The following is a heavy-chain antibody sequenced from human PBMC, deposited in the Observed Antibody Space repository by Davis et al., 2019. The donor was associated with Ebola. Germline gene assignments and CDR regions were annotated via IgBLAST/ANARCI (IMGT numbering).Heavy chain of an antibody. CDR2: IYNSGST. CDR1: VGSISNYY. D-gene: IGHD6-13*01. CDR3: ARAPYSSRNWFVP. J-gene: IGHJ5*02. V-gene: IGHV4-59*01. Sequence: SETLSLTCDVSVGSISNYYWSWIRQPPGKGLEWIGYIYNSGSTNYNPSLKSRVTISVDTSKNQFSLKLTSVTAADTAMYYCARAPYSSRNWFVPWGQGTLVTVSS.